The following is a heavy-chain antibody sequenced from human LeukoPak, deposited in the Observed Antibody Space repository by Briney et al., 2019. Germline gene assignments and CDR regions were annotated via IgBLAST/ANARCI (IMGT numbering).Heavy chain of an antibody. CDR1: GYTFTSYG. D-gene: IGHD6-6*01. CDR3: ARDSIPATAGDY. CDR2: ISVYNGKT. V-gene: IGHV1-18*01. Sequence: GASVKVSCKASGYTFTSYGITWVRQAPGQGLEWMGWISVYNGKTNYAQKLQGRVTMTTDTSTSTAYMELRSLRSDDTAVYYCARDSIPATAGDYWGQGTLVTVSS. J-gene: IGHJ4*02.